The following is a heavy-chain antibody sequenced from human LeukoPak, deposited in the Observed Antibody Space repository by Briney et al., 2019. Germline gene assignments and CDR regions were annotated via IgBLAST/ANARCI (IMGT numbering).Heavy chain of an antibody. J-gene: IGHJ4*02. CDR1: GFTFSDYW. V-gene: IGHV3-7*03. Sequence: PGGSLRLSSAASGFTFSDYWMHWVRQAPGKGLEWVANIKQDGSAKYYVDSVKGRFTISRDNAKNSLYLQMNSLRAEDTAVYYCARRYFDSWGQGTLVTVSS. CDR3: ARRYFDS. CDR2: IKQDGSAK.